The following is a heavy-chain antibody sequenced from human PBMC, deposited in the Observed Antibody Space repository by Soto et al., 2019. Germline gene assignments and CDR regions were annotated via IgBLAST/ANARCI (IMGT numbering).Heavy chain of an antibody. D-gene: IGHD3-9*01. V-gene: IGHV1-2*02. CDR2: INPNSGGT. J-gene: IGHJ4*01. CDR3: ARCASTLTRYGFDH. Sequence: ASVKVSCKASGYTFTGYYIHWVRQAPGQGLEWMGRINPNSGGTKYAQKFQGRVTMTTDMSTSTAYMELSRLRSDDTAVYYCARCASTLTRYGFDHWGQGTLVTVSS. CDR1: GYTFTGYY.